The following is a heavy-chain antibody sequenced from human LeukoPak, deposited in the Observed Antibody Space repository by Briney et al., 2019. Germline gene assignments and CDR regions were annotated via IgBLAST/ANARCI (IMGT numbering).Heavy chain of an antibody. J-gene: IGHJ3*02. D-gene: IGHD3-10*01. V-gene: IGHV1-69*13. CDR2: IIPIFGTA. CDR3: ARAIGVWSSGAFDI. CDR1: GGTFSSYA. Sequence: SVKVSCKASGGTFSSYAISWVRQAPGQGLEWMGGIIPIFGTANYAQKFQGRVTITADESTSTAYMELSSLRSEDTAVYHCARAIGVWSSGAFDIWGQGTMVTVSS.